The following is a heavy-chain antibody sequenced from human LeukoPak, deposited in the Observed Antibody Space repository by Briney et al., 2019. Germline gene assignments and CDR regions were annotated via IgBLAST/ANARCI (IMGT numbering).Heavy chain of an antibody. Sequence: GGSLRLSCAASGFIVSTNYMIWVRQAPGQGLEWVSVIYSGGGTFYPDSVKGRFTISRDNSKNTVYLQMSSLRAEDTAVYYCAKGGSTLYYYMDVWGKGTTVTVSS. J-gene: IGHJ6*03. D-gene: IGHD2/OR15-2a*01. CDR2: IYSGGGT. CDR1: GFIVSTNY. CDR3: AKGGSTLYYYMDV. V-gene: IGHV3-53*01.